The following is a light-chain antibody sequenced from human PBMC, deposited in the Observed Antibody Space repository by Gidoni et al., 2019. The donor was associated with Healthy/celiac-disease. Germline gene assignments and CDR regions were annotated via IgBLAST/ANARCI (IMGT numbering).Light chain of an antibody. Sequence: EVVMTQSPATLSVSPGERATLSCRASQSVSSNLAWYQQKPGRAPRLLIYGASTRATGIPARFSGSGSGTEFTLTISSLQSEDFAVYYCQQYNSWRTFGQGTNVEIK. V-gene: IGKV3-15*01. CDR3: QQYNSWRT. CDR1: QSVSSN. J-gene: IGKJ1*01. CDR2: GAS.